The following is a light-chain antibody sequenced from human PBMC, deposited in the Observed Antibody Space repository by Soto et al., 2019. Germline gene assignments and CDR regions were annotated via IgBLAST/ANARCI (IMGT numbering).Light chain of an antibody. Sequence: DIQMTQSPSSLSASPGDRVTITCRASQGISNYLVWYQQKPGKVPKLLIYAASTLQSGVPSRFSGGGSGTYFTLTISSLQPEDVATYYCQNYKGAPWTFGQGTKVEIK. J-gene: IGKJ1*01. V-gene: IGKV1-27*01. CDR2: AAS. CDR3: QNYKGAPWT. CDR1: QGISNY.